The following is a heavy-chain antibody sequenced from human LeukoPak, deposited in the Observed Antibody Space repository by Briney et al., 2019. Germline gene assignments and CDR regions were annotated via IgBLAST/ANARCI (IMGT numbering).Heavy chain of an antibody. CDR3: AKESWFGEPSLDH. CDR1: GFTFSNYA. Sequence: PGGALRLSCAASGFTFSNYAMSWVRQAPGKGLEWLASINARATSPYYADSVKGRFAISRDNSENTLHLQMTRLRADDTAVYYCAKESWFGEPSLDHWGQGALVTVSA. CDR2: INARATSP. V-gene: IGHV3-23*01. D-gene: IGHD3-10*01. J-gene: IGHJ4*02.